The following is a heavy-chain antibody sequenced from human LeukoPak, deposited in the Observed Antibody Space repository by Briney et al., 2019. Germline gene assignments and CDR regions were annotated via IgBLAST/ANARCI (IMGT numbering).Heavy chain of an antibody. CDR2: INPNSGGT. CDR3: ARDPRGGNSYYYYYYMDV. Sequence: ASVKVSCKASGYTFTGYYMHWVRQASGQGLEWMGWINPNSGGTNYAQKFQGRVTMTRDTSISTAYMELSRLRSDDTAVYYCARDPRGGNSYYYYYYMDVWGKGTTVTVSS. CDR1: GYTFTGYY. V-gene: IGHV1-2*02. J-gene: IGHJ6*03. D-gene: IGHD4-23*01.